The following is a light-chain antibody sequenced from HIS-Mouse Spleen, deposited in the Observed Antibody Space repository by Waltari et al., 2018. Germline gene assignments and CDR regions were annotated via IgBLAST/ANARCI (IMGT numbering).Light chain of an antibody. Sequence: SYELTQPSSVSVSPGQTARITCSGDVLAKKYARWFQQKPGQAPVLVIYKDRGRPSGIPERFSGSSSGTTVTLTISGAQVEDEADYYCYSAADNNLGVFGGGTKLTVL. V-gene: IGLV3-27*01. CDR3: YSAADNNLGV. J-gene: IGLJ2*01. CDR1: VLAKKY. CDR2: KDR.